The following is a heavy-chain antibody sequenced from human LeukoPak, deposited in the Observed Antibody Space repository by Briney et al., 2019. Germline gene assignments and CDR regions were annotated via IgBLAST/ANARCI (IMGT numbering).Heavy chain of an antibody. CDR1: GGSISSYY. J-gene: IGHJ5*02. CDR3: ARHGDGYKFSGWFDP. V-gene: IGHV4-59*08. CDR2: IYYSGST. Sequence: SETLSLTCTVSGGSISSYYWSWIRQPPGKGLEWIGYIYYSGSTNYNPSLKSRVTISVDTSKNQFSLKLSSVTAADTAVYYCARHGDGYKFSGWFDPWGQGTLVTVSS. D-gene: IGHD5-24*01.